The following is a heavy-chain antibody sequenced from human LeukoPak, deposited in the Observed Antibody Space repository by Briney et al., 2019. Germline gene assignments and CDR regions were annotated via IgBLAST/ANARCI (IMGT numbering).Heavy chain of an antibody. J-gene: IGHJ4*02. CDR3: ARLMGSSSGNYYGLDY. CDR1: GYSFTSYW. CDR2: IYPGDSDT. D-gene: IGHD1-26*01. Sequence: GESLKISCKGSGYSFTSYWIGWVRQMPGKGLEWMGIIYPGDSDTRYSPSFQGQVTISADKSISTAYLQWSSLKASDTAIYYCARLMGSSSGNYYGLDYWGQGTLVTVSS. V-gene: IGHV5-51*01.